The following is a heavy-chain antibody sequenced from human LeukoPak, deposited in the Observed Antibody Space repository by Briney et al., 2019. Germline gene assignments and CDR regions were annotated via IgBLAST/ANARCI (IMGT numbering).Heavy chain of an antibody. Sequence: SVKVSCKASGGTFSSYAISWVRQAPGQGLEWMGGIIPIFGTANYAQKFQGRVTITADESTSTAYMELSSLRSEDTAVYYCASLNFTMVRGVMFAFDIWGQGTMVTVSS. J-gene: IGHJ3*02. V-gene: IGHV1-69*13. CDR3: ASLNFTMVRGVMFAFDI. CDR2: IIPIFGTA. D-gene: IGHD3-10*01. CDR1: GGTFSSYA.